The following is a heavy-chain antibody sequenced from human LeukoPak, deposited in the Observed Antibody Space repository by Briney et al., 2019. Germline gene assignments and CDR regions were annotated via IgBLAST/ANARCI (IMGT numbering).Heavy chain of an antibody. CDR3: ARAAYSSGWPPYYYYMDV. Sequence: GASVKVSCKASGYTFTSYGISWVRQAPGQGLEWMGWISAYNGNTNYAQKLQGRVTMTTDTSTSTAYMELRSLRSDDTAVYYCARAAYSSGWPPYYYYMDVWGKGTTVTISS. J-gene: IGHJ6*03. D-gene: IGHD6-19*01. V-gene: IGHV1-18*01. CDR1: GYTFTSYG. CDR2: ISAYNGNT.